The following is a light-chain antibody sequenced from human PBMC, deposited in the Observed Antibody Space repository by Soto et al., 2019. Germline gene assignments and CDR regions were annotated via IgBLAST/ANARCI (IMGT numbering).Light chain of an antibody. J-gene: IGLJ1*01. Sequence: QLVLTQPPSVSGAPGQRVTISCTGSSSNIGAGSDVHWYQQLPGTAPKLLIYGSDNRPSGVPDRFSGSKSGTSASLAITGLQAEDEADYYCCSYADNTDYVFGTGTKLTVL. V-gene: IGLV1-40*01. CDR2: GSD. CDR3: CSYADNTDYV. CDR1: SSNIGAGSD.